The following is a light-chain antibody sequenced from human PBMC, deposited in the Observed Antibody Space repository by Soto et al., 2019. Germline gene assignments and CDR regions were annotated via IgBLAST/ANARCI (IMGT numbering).Light chain of an antibody. CDR2: AAS. CDR3: LQDYNYPFT. CDR1: QGIRND. J-gene: IGKJ3*01. Sequence: AIQMTQSPSSLSASVGDRVTNTCRASQGIRNDLGWYQQKPGKAPKLLIYAASSLQSGVPPRFSGSGSGTDFTRTISSLQPEDFATYYCLQDYNYPFTFGPGIKVDIE. V-gene: IGKV1-6*01.